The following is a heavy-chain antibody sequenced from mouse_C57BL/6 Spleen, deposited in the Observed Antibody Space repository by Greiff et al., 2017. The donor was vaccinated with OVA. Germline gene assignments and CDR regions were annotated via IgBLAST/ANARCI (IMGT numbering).Heavy chain of an antibody. CDR1: GYTFTDSY. J-gene: IGHJ4*01. CDR3: ASYYSNYEEDYYAMDY. CDR2: ISPGSGNT. Sequence: QVQLKESGAELVRPGASVKLSCKASGYTFTDSYINWVKQRPGQGLEWIARISPGSGNTYYNEKFKGKATLTAEKSSSTAYMQLSSLTSEDSAVYFCASYYSNYEEDYYAMDYWGQGTSVTVSS. D-gene: IGHD2-5*01. V-gene: IGHV1-76*01.